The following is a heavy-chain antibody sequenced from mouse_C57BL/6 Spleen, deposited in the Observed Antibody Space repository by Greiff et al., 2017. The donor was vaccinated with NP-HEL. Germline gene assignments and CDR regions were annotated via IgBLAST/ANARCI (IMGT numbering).Heavy chain of an antibody. Sequence: VQLQQPGAELVKPGASVKMSCKASGYTFTSYWITWVKRRPGQGLEWIGDIYPGSGSTNYNEKFKSKATMTVDTSSSTAYMQLSSLTSEDSAVYYCARSGYSKKYWGQGTTLTVSS. V-gene: IGHV1-55*01. CDR1: GYTFTSYW. CDR3: ARSGYSKKY. D-gene: IGHD2-5*01. J-gene: IGHJ2*01. CDR2: IYPGSGST.